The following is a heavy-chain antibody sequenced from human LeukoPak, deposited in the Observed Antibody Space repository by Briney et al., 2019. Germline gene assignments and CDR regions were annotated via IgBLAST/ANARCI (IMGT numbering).Heavy chain of an antibody. V-gene: IGHV1-2*02. CDR3: ARGYCSSTSCSTRWFDP. Sequence: ASVKVSCKASGYTFTGYYMHWVRQAPGQGLEWMGWINPNSGGTNYAQQFQGRVTMTRDTSISTAYMELSRLRSDDTAVYYCARGYCSSTSCSTRWFDPWGQGTLVTVSS. CDR2: INPNSGGT. J-gene: IGHJ5*02. D-gene: IGHD2-2*01. CDR1: GYTFTGYY.